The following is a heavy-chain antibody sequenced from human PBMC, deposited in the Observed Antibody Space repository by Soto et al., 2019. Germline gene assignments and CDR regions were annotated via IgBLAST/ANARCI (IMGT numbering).Heavy chain of an antibody. CDR1: GDSFTKYY. D-gene: IGHD1-26*01. CDR2: INHSGRT. Sequence: ESLCVTSSVYGDSFTKYYLGWIRQPPGKGLEWIGEINHSGRTNFNPSLKSRVTISVDRSKNQFSLKLRSVTAADTGVYYCVSWLVAAPFDSWGHGTLVTVYS. V-gene: IGHV4-34*01. J-gene: IGHJ4*01. CDR3: VSWLVAAPFDS.